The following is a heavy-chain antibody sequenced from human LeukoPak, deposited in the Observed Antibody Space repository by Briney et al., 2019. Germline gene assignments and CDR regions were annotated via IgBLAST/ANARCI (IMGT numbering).Heavy chain of an antibody. CDR1: GFTFSSYW. CDR2: IKRDGSEK. J-gene: IGHJ3*02. Sequence: GGSLRLSCAASGFTFSSYWMSWVRQAPGKGLEWVANIKRDGSEKYYVDSVKGRFTISRDNAKNSLYLQMNSLRAEDTAVYYCAKFVNYYDSSGSGGAFDIWGQGTMVTVSS. D-gene: IGHD3-22*01. V-gene: IGHV3-7*03. CDR3: AKFVNYYDSSGSGGAFDI.